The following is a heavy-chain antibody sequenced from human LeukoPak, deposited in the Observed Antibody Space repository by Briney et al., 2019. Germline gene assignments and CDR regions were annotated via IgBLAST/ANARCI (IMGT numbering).Heavy chain of an antibody. J-gene: IGHJ4*02. Sequence: ASVKVSCKASGYTFTGYYMHWVRQAPGQGPEWMGWINPNSGGTNYAQKFQGRVTMTRDTSISTAYMELSRLRSDDTAVYYCASGVLRYFDWLLPYNYWGQGTLVTVSS. CDR1: GYTFTGYY. D-gene: IGHD3-9*01. CDR3: ASGVLRYFDWLLPYNY. CDR2: INPNSGGT. V-gene: IGHV1-2*02.